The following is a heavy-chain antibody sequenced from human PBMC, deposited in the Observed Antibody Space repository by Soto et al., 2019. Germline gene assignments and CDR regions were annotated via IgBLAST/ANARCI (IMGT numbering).Heavy chain of an antibody. CDR1: GFTFSSYA. CDR2: IGTDGDK. Sequence: EVQLVESGGGLVQPGGSLRLSCAASGFTFSSYAMHWVRQSPGKGLEWVSAIGTDGDKYYPGYVKRGITTYRENAKNSLYLQKNTLRAEDTAVYDCARSGLYDFGISYPPQVDVWGQGTTVTVSS. J-gene: IGHJ6*02. V-gene: IGHV3-13*01. D-gene: IGHD3-3*01. CDR3: ARSGLYDFGISYPPQVDV.